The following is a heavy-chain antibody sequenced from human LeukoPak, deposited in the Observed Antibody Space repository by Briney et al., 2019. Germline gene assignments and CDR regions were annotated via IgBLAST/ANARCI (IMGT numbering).Heavy chain of an antibody. Sequence: QPGGSLRLSCAASGFTFSNYGIHWVRQAPGRGLEWVAVISYDGNKKYYADSVKGRFTISRDNSKNTLYLQMNSLRGDDTAVYYCAKDVGKWESLHFFDYWGQGTLVTVSS. CDR3: AKDVGKWESLHFFDY. V-gene: IGHV3-30*18. D-gene: IGHD1-26*01. CDR1: GFTFSNYG. J-gene: IGHJ4*02. CDR2: ISYDGNKK.